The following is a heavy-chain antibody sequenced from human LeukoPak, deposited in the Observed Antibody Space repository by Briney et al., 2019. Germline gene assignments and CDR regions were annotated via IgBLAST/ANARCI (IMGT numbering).Heavy chain of an antibody. CDR3: ARSIPYGTTWYGRSDY. Sequence: GGSLRLSCAASGFPFSSYSMTWVRQAPGKGLEWVANIKPDGTTKFYVDSVRGRFTISRDNALNSLYLQMNSLRAEDTAIYYCARSIPYGTTWYGRSDYWGQGTLVTVSS. V-gene: IGHV3-7*03. J-gene: IGHJ4*02. CDR2: IKPDGTTK. D-gene: IGHD6-13*01. CDR1: GFPFSSYS.